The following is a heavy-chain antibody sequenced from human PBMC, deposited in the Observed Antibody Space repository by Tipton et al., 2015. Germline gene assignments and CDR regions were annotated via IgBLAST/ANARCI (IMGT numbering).Heavy chain of an antibody. Sequence: QVQLVQSGPEVKKPGSSVKVSCKASGGTFSKYGINWVRQAPGQGLEWMGGIIPIFGPAKYAQKFQGRVTITADESTSTAYMELNSLRSEDTAVYYCARDQTEGPMVRGVIITAGFDSWGQGTLVSVSS. V-gene: IGHV1-69*01. CDR3: ARDQTEGPMVRGVIITAGFDS. J-gene: IGHJ4*02. CDR2: IIPIFGPA. D-gene: IGHD3-10*01. CDR1: GGTFSKYG.